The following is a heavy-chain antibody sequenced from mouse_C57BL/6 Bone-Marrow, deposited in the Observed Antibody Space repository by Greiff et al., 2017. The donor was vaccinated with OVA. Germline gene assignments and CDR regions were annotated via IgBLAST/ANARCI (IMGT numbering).Heavy chain of an antibody. CDR1: GFNIKDDY. CDR3: TVYPSYSNYAAWCAY. CDR2: IDPENGDT. D-gene: IGHD2-5*01. V-gene: IGHV14-4*01. J-gene: IGHJ3*01. Sequence: VQLQQSGAELVRPGASVKLSCTASGFNIKDDYMHWVKQRPEQGLEWIGWIDPENGDTEYASKFKGKATITADTSSNTAYLQLSSLTSEDTAVYYCTVYPSYSNYAAWCAYWGQGTLVTVSA.